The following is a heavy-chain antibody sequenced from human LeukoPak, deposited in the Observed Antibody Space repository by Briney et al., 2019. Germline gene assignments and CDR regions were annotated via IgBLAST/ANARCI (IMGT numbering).Heavy chain of an antibody. CDR2: VSGSGGST. Sequence: GGSLRPSSAPSGFTFSVYAMSGGRQAPGKGLEWVSGVSGSGGSTYYADSVKGRFTISRDNSKNTLYLQMNSLRAEDTAVYYCAKDLDIVATITGTWGQGTLVTVSS. J-gene: IGHJ5*02. V-gene: IGHV3-23*01. CDR3: AKDLDIVATITGT. CDR1: GFTFSVYA. D-gene: IGHD5-12*01.